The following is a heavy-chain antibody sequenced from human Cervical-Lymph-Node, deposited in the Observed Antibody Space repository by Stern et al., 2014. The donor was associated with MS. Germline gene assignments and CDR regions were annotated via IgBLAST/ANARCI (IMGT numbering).Heavy chain of an antibody. CDR1: GYSLTNTW. CDR3: ARGRGIALRPDY. CDR2: IYPGDSET. Sequence: EVHLVESGAELKKPGESLRISCKDSGYSLTNTWIGWVRQMPGKGLEWMGIIYPGDSETRYSPSFQGQVTISADKSINTAYLQWSSLKASDTAMYYCARGRGIALRPDYWGQGTLVTVSS. J-gene: IGHJ4*02. D-gene: IGHD6-13*01. V-gene: IGHV5-51*03.